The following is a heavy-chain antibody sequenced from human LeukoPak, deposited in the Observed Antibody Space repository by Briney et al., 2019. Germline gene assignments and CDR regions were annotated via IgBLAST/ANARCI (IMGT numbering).Heavy chain of an antibody. D-gene: IGHD6-19*01. CDR2: ISSSSSYI. CDR3: ARDVQQWLRGNFDY. J-gene: IGHJ4*02. CDR1: GFAFSSYS. Sequence: PGGSLRLSCAASGFAFSSYSMNWVRQAPGKWLEWVSSISSSSSYIYYADSVKGRFTISRDNAKNSLYLQMNSLRAEDTAVYYCARDVQQWLRGNFDYWGQGTLVTVSS. V-gene: IGHV3-21*01.